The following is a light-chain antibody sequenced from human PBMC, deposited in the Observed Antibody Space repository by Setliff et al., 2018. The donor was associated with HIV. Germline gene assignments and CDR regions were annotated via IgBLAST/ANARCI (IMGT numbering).Light chain of an antibody. CDR1: SSDGGGFIR. CDR2: DVN. Sequence: QSALTQPPSVSGSLGQSVTISCTGTSSDGGGFIRVSWYQQPPRTAPKLMIYDVNNRPSGVPDRFSGSKSGNTASLTISRLRAEDEADYYCSSYTSTNTWVFGTGTKVTVL. V-gene: IGLV2-18*02. J-gene: IGLJ1*01. CDR3: SSYTSTNTWV.